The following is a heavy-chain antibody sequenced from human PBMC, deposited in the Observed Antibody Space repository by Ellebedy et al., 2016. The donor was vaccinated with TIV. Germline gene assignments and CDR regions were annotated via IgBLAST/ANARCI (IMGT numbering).Heavy chain of an antibody. CDR2: IHSSGST. CDR1: GDSINNNTYY. V-gene: IGHV4-39*01. Sequence: MPSETLSLTCTVSGDSINNNTYYWGWIRPPPGKGLEWIGSIHSSGSTYRNPSLKSRVTISVDTSTSQFSLKLTSVTAADTAVYYCARLVRLYNTLYFYYYGMDVWGQGTTVTVSS. D-gene: IGHD1-14*01. CDR3: ARLVRLYNTLYFYYYGMDV. J-gene: IGHJ6*02.